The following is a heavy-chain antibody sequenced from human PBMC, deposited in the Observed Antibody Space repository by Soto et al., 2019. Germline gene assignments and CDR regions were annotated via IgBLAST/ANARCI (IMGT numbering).Heavy chain of an antibody. J-gene: IGHJ4*02. CDR3: ARETGGAIDY. CDR1: GDSISTSSYY. D-gene: IGHD1-26*01. V-gene: IGHV4-39*01. Sequence: QLQLQESGPGLLMPSETLTLTCTVSGDSISTSSYYCGWGRQPPGKGLEWIGTIYHSGSTFYKPSLRSRVTLSVDTSRNQFSLKVNSVTAADTATYYCARETGGAIDYWGQGILVTVSS. CDR2: IYHSGST.